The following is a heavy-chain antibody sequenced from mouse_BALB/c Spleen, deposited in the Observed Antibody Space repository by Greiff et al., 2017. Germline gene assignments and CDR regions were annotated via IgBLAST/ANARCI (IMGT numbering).Heavy chain of an antibody. CDR1: GFTFSSFG. CDR2: ISSGSSTI. Sequence: EVQVVESGGGLVQPGGSRKLSCAASGFTFSSFGMHWVRQAPEKGLEWVAYISSGSSTIYYADTVKGRFTISRDNPKNTLFLQMTSLRSEDTAMYYCARGTTVVAPFAYWGQGTLVTVSA. CDR3: ARGTTVVAPFAY. J-gene: IGHJ3*01. D-gene: IGHD1-1*01. V-gene: IGHV5-17*02.